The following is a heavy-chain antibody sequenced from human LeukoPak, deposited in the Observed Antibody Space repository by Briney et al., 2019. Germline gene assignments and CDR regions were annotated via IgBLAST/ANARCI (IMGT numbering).Heavy chain of an antibody. Sequence: PGGSLRLSCTGSGYSFTSYWISWVRQMPGKGLERMGRIDPSDSYTNYSPSFEGHVTISADKSISTAYLQWSSLKASDIATYYCARHYGAAGDFDYWGQGTLVTVSS. J-gene: IGHJ4*02. CDR2: IDPSDSYT. D-gene: IGHD6-13*01. CDR1: GYSFTSYW. V-gene: IGHV5-10-1*01. CDR3: ARHYGAAGDFDY.